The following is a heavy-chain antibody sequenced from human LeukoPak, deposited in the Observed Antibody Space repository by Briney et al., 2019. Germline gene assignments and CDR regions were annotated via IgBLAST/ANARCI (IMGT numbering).Heavy chain of an antibody. CDR3: ARVRGGGGSFDI. CDR2: ITSVSSTI. CDR1: GLSLDKSW. V-gene: IGHV3-48*01. D-gene: IGHD3-16*01. J-gene: IGHJ3*02. Sequence: PGESLRLSCVASGLSLDKSWMTWVRQAPGKGLEWLSYITSVSSTIYYTDSVKGRFTISRDNAKNSLYLQMNSLRAEDTAVYYCARVRGGGGSFDIWGLGTMVTVCS.